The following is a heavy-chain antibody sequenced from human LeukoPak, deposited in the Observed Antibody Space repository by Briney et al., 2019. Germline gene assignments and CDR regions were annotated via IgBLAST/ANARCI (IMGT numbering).Heavy chain of an antibody. CDR1: GVSLRGYY. CDR3: GRNFVSDFYFDV. Sequence: PSQTLSLTCAVYGVSLRGYYWSWIRQSPEKGLEWIGEISHDGDSIYNPSLKSRLTLSVDMSKNQFSLNLRSVTAADTADCARGRNFVSDFYFDVWGKGTTVIVSS. CDR2: ISHDGDS. D-gene: IGHD1-7*01. J-gene: IGHJ6*03. V-gene: IGHV4-34*01.